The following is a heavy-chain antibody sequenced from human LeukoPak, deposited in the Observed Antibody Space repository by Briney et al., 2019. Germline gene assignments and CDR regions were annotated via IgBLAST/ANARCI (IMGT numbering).Heavy chain of an antibody. Sequence: KPSETLSLTCAVYGGSFSGYYWSWIRQPPGKGLEWIGEINHSGSTNYNPSLKSRVTISVDTSKNQFSLKLSSVTAADTAVYYCARGRRQKPEWGSSSWYSMDYWGQGTLVTVSS. V-gene: IGHV4-34*01. J-gene: IGHJ4*02. D-gene: IGHD6-13*01. CDR1: GGSFSGYY. CDR2: INHSGST. CDR3: ARGRRQKPEWGSSSWYSMDY.